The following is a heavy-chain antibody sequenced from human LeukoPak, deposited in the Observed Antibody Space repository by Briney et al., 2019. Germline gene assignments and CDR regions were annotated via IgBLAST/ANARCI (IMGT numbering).Heavy chain of an antibody. Sequence: TGGSLRLSCAASGFTFSSYSMNWVRQAPGKGLEWVSSISSSSSYIYYADSVKGRFTISRDNAKNTLYLQMNSLRAEDTAVYYCAKDEITMVRGVIDYWGQGTLVTVSS. CDR2: ISSSSSYI. CDR3: AKDEITMVRGVIDY. D-gene: IGHD3-10*01. CDR1: GFTFSSYS. J-gene: IGHJ4*02. V-gene: IGHV3-21*04.